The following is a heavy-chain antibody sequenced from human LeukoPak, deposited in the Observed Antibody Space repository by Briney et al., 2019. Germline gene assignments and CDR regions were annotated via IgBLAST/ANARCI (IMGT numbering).Heavy chain of an antibody. CDR1: GFTFNSYA. CDR3: VKTTRRTALFQSADY. J-gene: IGHJ4*02. Sequence: PGGSLRLSCAASGFTFNSYAMHWVRQAPGKGLEWVAVISYDGSDKYYADSVKGRFTISRDNSKNTLYLQLNSLRAEDTAVYYCVKTTRRTALFQSADYWGQGTLVTVSS. CDR2: ISYDGSDK. V-gene: IGHV3-30*18. D-gene: IGHD5-18*01.